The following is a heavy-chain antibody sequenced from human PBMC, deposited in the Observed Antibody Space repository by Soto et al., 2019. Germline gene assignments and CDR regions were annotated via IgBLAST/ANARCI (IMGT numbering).Heavy chain of an antibody. J-gene: IGHJ6*02. CDR1: GGSFSNAA. CDR2: IMPIFRTP. D-gene: IGHD5-12*01. CDR3: ATDKDRLQLGGNYYYILDV. Sequence: QVQLEQSGAEVKKPGSSVKVSCKASGGSFSNAAISWVRQAPGQGLEWMGGIMPIFRTPDYAQKFQGRVTITAGESTSTAYMELSGLRSDDTAIYYCATDKDRLQLGGNYYYILDVWGQGTTVTVSS. V-gene: IGHV1-69*12.